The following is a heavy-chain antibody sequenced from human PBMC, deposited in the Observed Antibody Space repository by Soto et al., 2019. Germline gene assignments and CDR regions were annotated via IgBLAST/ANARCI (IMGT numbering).Heavy chain of an antibody. CDR1: GGSISSYY. CDR3: ARALVSENDFDY. CDR2: IYYSGST. J-gene: IGHJ4*02. D-gene: IGHD3-16*02. Sequence: SETLSLTCTVSGGSISSYYWSWIRQPPGNGLEWIGYIYYSGSTNYNPSLKSRVTISVDTSKNQFSLKLSSVTAADTAVYYCARALVSENDFDYWGQGTLVTVSS. V-gene: IGHV4-59*01.